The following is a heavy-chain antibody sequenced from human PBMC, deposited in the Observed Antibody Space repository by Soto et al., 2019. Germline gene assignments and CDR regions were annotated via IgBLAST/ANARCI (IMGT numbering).Heavy chain of an antibody. CDR2: ISYDGRKI. CDR3: AKAGGAGYYYGMDV. D-gene: IGHD3-10*01. J-gene: IGHJ6*02. CDR1: GFTFSNYG. V-gene: IGHV3-30*18. Sequence: PGGSLRLSCAASGFTFSNYGMHWVRQAPGKGLEWVTFISYDGRKIYYADSVKGRFTISRDNSKNTLYLQMNSLRGEDTAVFHCAKAGGAGYYYGMDVWGQGTTVTVSS.